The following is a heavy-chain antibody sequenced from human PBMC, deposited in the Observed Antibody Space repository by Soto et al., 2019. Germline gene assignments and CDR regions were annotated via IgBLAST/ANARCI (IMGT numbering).Heavy chain of an antibody. CDR1: GFTLSSCV. Sequence: EVQLLESGEGLVQPGGSLRLSCAASGFTLSSCVMTWVRQAPGKGLEWVSGIDTGGGGTYYADSEKGRFTISRDNSKNTLYLQMNSLRAEDTAVYYCAKGPEQLVHGVFDYWGQGTLVTVFS. CDR2: IDTGGGGT. V-gene: IGHV3-23*01. D-gene: IGHD6-6*01. J-gene: IGHJ4*02. CDR3: AKGPEQLVHGVFDY.